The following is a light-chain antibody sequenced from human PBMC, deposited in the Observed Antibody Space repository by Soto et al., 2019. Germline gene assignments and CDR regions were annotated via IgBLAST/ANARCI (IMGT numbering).Light chain of an antibody. CDR2: QVT. CDR3: SSYTDSSNYV. Sequence: QSRLFQPASGSASPGQSITIGGTAPSTDLAIYNSVSWYPQQPGNAHKLMIYQVTTRPSGVSNRFSGSRSGNTASLTISGLQAEDEADYYCSSYTDSSNYVFGTGTK. CDR1: STDLAIYNS. V-gene: IGLV2-14*01. J-gene: IGLJ1*01.